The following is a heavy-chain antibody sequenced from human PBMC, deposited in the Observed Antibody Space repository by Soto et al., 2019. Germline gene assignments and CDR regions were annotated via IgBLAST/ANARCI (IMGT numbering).Heavy chain of an antibody. CDR1: GFTFSTYW. CDR3: ARDIPPCGLYS. Sequence: PGGSLRLSCAASGFTFSTYWMYWLRQAPGKGLVWVSRIKSDGSTTNYADSVKGRFTISRDNAKNTLYLQMNSLRAEDTAVEYCARDIPPCGLYSWGPGALVTVSS. D-gene: IGHD2-8*02. CDR2: IKSDGSTT. V-gene: IGHV3-74*01. J-gene: IGHJ5*02.